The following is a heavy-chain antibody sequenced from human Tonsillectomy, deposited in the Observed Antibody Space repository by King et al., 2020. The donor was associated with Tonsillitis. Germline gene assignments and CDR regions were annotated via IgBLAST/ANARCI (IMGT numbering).Heavy chain of an antibody. CDR2: IRSKAYGGTT. V-gene: IGHV3-49*04. J-gene: IGHJ4*02. Sequence: VQLVESGGGLVQPGRSLRLSCTASGFTFGDYALSWVRQAPGKGLEWVGVIRSKAYGGTTEYAASVKGRFTISRDDSKSIAYLQMNSLKTEDTAVYYCRPDYYDSSGYYFDYWGQGTLVTVSS. CDR3: RPDYYDSSGYYFDY. CDR1: GFTFGDYA. D-gene: IGHD3-22*01.